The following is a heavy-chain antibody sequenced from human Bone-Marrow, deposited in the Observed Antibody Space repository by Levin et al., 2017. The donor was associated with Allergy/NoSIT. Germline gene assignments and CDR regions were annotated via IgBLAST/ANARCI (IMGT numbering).Heavy chain of an antibody. CDR2: IIPFLRTT. D-gene: IGHD3-22*01. CDR3: ARGASDDSSGYSPFDY. CDR1: GGTFSNYV. J-gene: IGHJ4*02. V-gene: IGHV1-69*01. Sequence: GGSLRLSCKASGGTFSNYVISWVRQAPGQGLEWMGGIIPFLRTTNHPQKFQGRVTITADESTTTAYMELSGLRSEDTAVYYCARGASDDSSGYSPFDYWGQGTLVTVSS.